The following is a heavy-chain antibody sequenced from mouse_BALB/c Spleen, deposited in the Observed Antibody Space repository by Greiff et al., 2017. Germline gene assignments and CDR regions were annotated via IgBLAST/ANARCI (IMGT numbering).Heavy chain of an antibody. D-gene: IGHD2-14*01. CDR2: INPSSGYT. CDR1: GYTFTSYT. V-gene: IGHV1-4*02. J-gene: IGHJ4*01. Sequence: QVQLKQSAAELARPGASVKMSCKASGYTFTSYTMHWVKQRPGQGLEWIGYINPSSGYTEYNQKFKDKTTLTADKSSSTAYMQLSSLTSEDSAVYYCADGRYDAMDYWGQGTSVTVSS. CDR3: ADGRYDAMDY.